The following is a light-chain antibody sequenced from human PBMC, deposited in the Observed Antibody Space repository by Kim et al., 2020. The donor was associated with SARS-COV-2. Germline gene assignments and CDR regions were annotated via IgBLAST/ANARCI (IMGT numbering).Light chain of an antibody. J-gene: IGKJ2*01. Sequence: SACIGNRVPITCRTSQNLTTGLAWYQRKPEKAPKLVIYQMSNLETGVPSRFSGSGSGTEFTLTISSLQPNDFASYYCQQYTSFPYTFGQGTKLEI. V-gene: IGKV1-5*03. CDR3: QQYTSFPYT. CDR2: QMS. CDR1: QNLTTG.